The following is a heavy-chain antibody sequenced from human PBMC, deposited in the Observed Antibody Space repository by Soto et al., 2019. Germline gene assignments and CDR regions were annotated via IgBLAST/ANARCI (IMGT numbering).Heavy chain of an antibody. V-gene: IGHV3-33*01. CDR3: ARDLGFGELLNWFDP. Sequence: SLRLSCAASGFTFSSYGMHWVRQAPGKGLEWVAVIWYDGSNKYYADSVKGRFTISRDNSKNTLYLQMNSLRAEDTAVYYCARDLGFGELLNWFDPWGQGTLVTVSS. J-gene: IGHJ5*02. D-gene: IGHD3-10*01. CDR1: GFTFSSYG. CDR2: IWYDGSNK.